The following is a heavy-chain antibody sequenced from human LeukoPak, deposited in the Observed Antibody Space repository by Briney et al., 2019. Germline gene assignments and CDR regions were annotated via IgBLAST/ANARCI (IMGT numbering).Heavy chain of an antibody. J-gene: IGHJ4*02. CDR2: IRSTAHNYAT. Sequence: GGSLKLSCAASEFTLSGSDVHGVRQTSGKGLEWVGHIRSTAHNYATAYAASVKGKFIISRDDSKNTAYLQMNSLKAEDTAVYYCFVDGGYWGQGTLVTVSS. CDR1: EFTLSGSD. CDR3: FVDGGY. V-gene: IGHV3-73*01. D-gene: IGHD4-23*01.